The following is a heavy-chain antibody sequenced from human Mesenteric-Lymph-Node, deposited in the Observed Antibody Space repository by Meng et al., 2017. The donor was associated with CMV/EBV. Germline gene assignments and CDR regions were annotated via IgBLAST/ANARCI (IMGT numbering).Heavy chain of an antibody. J-gene: IGHJ4*02. D-gene: IGHD3-9*01. Sequence: HRWVAGPLKPAGTLSVTCAGYGGSFSGYYWNWIRQSPEKGLEWIVEINHSGSTTYNPSFTSRIIISVDTSTNQISLNMSSVTAADTAVYYCARGSSYDILTGYFDYWGQGALVTVSS. CDR1: GGSFSGYY. CDR2: INHSGST. CDR3: ARGSSYDILTGYFDY. V-gene: IGHV4-34*01.